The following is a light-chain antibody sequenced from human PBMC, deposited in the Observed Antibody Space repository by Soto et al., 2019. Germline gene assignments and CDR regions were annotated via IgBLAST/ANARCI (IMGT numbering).Light chain of an antibody. CDR2: DAS. CDR3: QQYNRYWT. Sequence: DIQMTQSPSTLSASVGDSVTITCRASQSISSWLAWYQQKPGKAPQLLIYDASSLESGVPSRFSGGGSGTEFTLTISSLQPDDFATYYCQQYNRYWTFGQGTKVEIK. CDR1: QSISSW. V-gene: IGKV1-5*01. J-gene: IGKJ1*01.